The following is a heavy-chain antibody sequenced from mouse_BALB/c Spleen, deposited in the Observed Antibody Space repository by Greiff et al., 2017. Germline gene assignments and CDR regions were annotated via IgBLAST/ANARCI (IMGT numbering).Heavy chain of an antibody. V-gene: IGHV2-6-7*01. CDR1: GFSLTGYG. CDR3: AREYYGSSYVGYFDY. Sequence: QVQLKESGPGLVAPSQSLSITCTVSGFSLTGYGVNWVRQPPGKGLEWLGMIWGDGSTDYNSALKSRLSISKDNSKSQVFLKMNSLQTDDTARYYCAREYYGSSYVGYFDYGGQGTTRTVAS. CDR2: IWGDGST. D-gene: IGHD1-1*01. J-gene: IGHJ2*01.